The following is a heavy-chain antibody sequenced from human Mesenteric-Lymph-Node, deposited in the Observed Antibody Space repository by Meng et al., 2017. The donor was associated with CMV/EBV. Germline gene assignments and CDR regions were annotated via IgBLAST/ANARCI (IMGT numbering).Heavy chain of an antibody. CDR1: GGSISSSSYY. Sequence: SGGSISSSSYYWGWIRQPPGKGLEWIGIIYHSGTTYYNPSLKSRVTISGDTSKNQFSLKLSSVTAADTALYYCARGAAGGSWESDYWGQGTLVTVSS. J-gene: IGHJ4*02. D-gene: IGHD6-13*01. CDR3: ARGAAGGSWESDY. CDR2: IYHSGTT. V-gene: IGHV4-39*07.